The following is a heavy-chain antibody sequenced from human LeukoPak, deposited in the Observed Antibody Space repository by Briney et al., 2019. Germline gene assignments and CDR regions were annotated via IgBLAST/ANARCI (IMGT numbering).Heavy chain of an antibody. Sequence: SETLSLTCTVSGGSISSYYWSWIRQPAGKGLEWIRRIYTSGSTNYNPSLKSRVTMSVDTSKNQFSLKLSSVTAADTAVYYCARGRVAAAVVGYFDYWGQGTLVTVSS. D-gene: IGHD6-13*01. CDR2: IYTSGST. V-gene: IGHV4-4*07. J-gene: IGHJ4*02. CDR1: GGSISSYY. CDR3: ARGRVAAAVVGYFDY.